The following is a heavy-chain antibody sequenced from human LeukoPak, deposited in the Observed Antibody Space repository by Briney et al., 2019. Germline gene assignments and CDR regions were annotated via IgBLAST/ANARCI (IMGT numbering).Heavy chain of an antibody. D-gene: IGHD3-22*01. CDR2: ISAYNGNT. CDR1: GYTFTSYG. J-gene: IGHJ4*02. CDR3: ASGGDSSGYYDRAVLSPSPTFDY. V-gene: IGHV1-18*01. Sequence: GASVKVSCKASGYTFTSYGISWVRQAPGQGLEWMGWISAYNGNTNYAQKLQGRVTMTTDTSTSTAYMELRSLRSDDTAVYYCASGGDSSGYYDRAVLSPSPTFDYWGQGTLVTVSS.